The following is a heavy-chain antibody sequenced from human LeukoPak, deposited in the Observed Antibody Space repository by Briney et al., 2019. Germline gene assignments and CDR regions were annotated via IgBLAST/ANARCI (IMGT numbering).Heavy chain of an antibody. V-gene: IGHV4-39*01. D-gene: IGHD2-15*01. CDR2: IHYSAST. CDR1: GGSISSSHYY. CDR3: ARHRGGSSPDVFDI. Sequence: SETLSLTCTVSGGSISSSHYYWGWIRQPPGKGLEWIVSIHYSASTYYNPSLKSRITISVDTSNNPFSLKLNSVTAADTAVYYCARHRGGSSPDVFDIWGQGTLVTVSS. J-gene: IGHJ3*02.